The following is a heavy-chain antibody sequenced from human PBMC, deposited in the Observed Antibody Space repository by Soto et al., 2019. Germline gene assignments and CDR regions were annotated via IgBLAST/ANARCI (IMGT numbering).Heavy chain of an antibody. Sequence: GGSLRLSCAASGFTFSSYWMSWVRQAPGKGLEWVANIKQDGSEKYYVDSVKGRFTISRDNAKNSLYLQMNSLRAEDTAVYYCARDREDGYNYYYYGMDVWGQGTTVTVSS. D-gene: IGHD5-12*01. CDR2: IKQDGSEK. CDR1: GFTFSSYW. J-gene: IGHJ6*02. V-gene: IGHV3-7*05. CDR3: ARDREDGYNYYYYGMDV.